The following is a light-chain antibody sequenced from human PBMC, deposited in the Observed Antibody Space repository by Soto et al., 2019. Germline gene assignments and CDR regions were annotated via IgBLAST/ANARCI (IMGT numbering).Light chain of an antibody. V-gene: IGKV1-39*01. J-gene: IGKJ3*01. Sequence: DIQMTQSPSSLSASVGDRVTITCRASQSVKKYLNWYQQKPGKAPKVLIYETSILQSGVPSRFSGSGSGTDFTLTISSLQPEDFATYFCQQSFSFTFGPGTKVDIK. CDR2: ETS. CDR3: QQSFSFT. CDR1: QSVKKY.